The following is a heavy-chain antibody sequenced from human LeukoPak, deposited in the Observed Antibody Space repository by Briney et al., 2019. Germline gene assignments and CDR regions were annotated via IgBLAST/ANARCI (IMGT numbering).Heavy chain of an antibody. D-gene: IGHD6-13*01. CDR1: GFTVSSNY. V-gene: IGHV3-53*01. CDR2: IYSGGST. J-gene: IGHJ3*01. Sequence: GGSLRLSCAASGFTVSSNYMSWVRQAPGKGLEWVSVIYSGGSTYYADSVKGRFTISRDIAKNSVSLHMNRLRVEDTAVYYCVAYKFLLSWSAFDFWGRGTMVTVSS. CDR3: VAYKFLLSWSAFDF.